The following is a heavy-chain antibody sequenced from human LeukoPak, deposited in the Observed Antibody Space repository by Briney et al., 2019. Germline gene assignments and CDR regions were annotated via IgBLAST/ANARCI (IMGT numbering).Heavy chain of an antibody. J-gene: IGHJ4*02. CDR2: FDPEDGET. CDR1: GYTLTEFS. D-gene: IGHD2-15*01. V-gene: IGHV1-24*01. CDR3: ATWVVVAATQYYFDY. Sequence: ASVKVSCKVSGYTLTEFSMHWVRQAPGKGLEWMGGFDPEDGETIYAQKFQGRVTMTEDTSTDTAYMELSSLRSEDTAVYYCATWVVVAATQYYFDYWGQGTLVTVSS.